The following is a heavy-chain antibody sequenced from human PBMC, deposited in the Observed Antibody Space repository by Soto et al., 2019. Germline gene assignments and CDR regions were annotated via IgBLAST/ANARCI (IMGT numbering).Heavy chain of an antibody. CDR1: GGSISSINW. V-gene: IGHV4-4*02. Sequence: SETLSLTCAVSGGSISSINWWSWVRQPPGKGLEWIGEINHSGSTNYNPSLKSRDTISVDTSKNQFSLKLSSVTAADTAVYYCARGLSSSLDYWGQGTLVTVSS. CDR2: INHSGST. CDR3: ARGLSSSLDY. D-gene: IGHD6-13*01. J-gene: IGHJ4*02.